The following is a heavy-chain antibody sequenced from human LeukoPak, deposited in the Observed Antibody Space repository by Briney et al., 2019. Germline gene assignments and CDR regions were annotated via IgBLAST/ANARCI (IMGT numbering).Heavy chain of an antibody. Sequence: GESLKISCKGSGFTFTNYWIAWERQMPGKGLEWMGIIYPGDSDTRYSPSFQGQVTISADKSISTAYLQWSSLKASDTAMYYCASQTRSYYYGSGSFVLDNWGQGTLVTVSS. D-gene: IGHD3-10*01. CDR3: ASQTRSYYYGSGSFVLDN. V-gene: IGHV5-51*01. J-gene: IGHJ4*02. CDR1: GFTFTNYW. CDR2: IYPGDSDT.